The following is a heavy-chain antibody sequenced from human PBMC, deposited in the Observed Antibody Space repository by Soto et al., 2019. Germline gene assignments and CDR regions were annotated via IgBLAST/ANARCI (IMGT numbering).Heavy chain of an antibody. J-gene: IGHJ4*02. CDR1: GFTFSDYG. V-gene: IGHV3-33*01. D-gene: IGHD6-6*01. CDR3: ARDRTRSTFDY. Sequence: TGGSLRLSCAASGFTFSDYGMHWVRQAPGKGLEWVAVIWFDGSNKYYADSVKGRFTISRDNSKNTLYLEMNSLRAEDTALYYCARDRTRSTFDYWGQGTLVTVSS. CDR2: IWFDGSNK.